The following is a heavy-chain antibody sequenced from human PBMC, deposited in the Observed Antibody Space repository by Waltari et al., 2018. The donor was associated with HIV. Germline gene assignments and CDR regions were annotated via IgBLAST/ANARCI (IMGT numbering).Heavy chain of an antibody. CDR3: ARSELTEDWFDP. CDR2: INPNSGGT. Sequence: QVQLAQSGAEVKKPGASVKVSCKASGYTFTGYYMHCGRQAPGQGLEWMGWINPNSGGTNYAQKFQGRVTMTRDTSINTAYMELSRLRSDDTAVYYCARSELTEDWFDPWGQGTLVTVSS. CDR1: GYTFTGYY. V-gene: IGHV1-2*02. J-gene: IGHJ5*02. D-gene: IGHD1-7*01.